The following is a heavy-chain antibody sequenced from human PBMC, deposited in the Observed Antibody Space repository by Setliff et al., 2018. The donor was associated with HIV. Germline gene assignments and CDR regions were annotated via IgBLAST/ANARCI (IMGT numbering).Heavy chain of an antibody. V-gene: IGHV4-34*01. CDR2: INPRGTT. CDR1: GGSFSDYS. Sequence: SETLSLTYAVYGGSFSDYSWSWIRQPPGKGLEWIGEINPRGTTNYNPSLKSRVTMSVDTSKSQFSLKLTSVTAADTAVYYCARVPLDRDDFRGYYLLFDYWGQGTLVTVSS. J-gene: IGHJ4*02. CDR3: ARVPLDRDDFRGYYLLFDY. D-gene: IGHD3-22*01.